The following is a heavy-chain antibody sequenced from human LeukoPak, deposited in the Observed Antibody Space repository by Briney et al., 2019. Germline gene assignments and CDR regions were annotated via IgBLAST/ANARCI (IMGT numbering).Heavy chain of an antibody. V-gene: IGHV4-4*07. J-gene: IGHJ4*02. CDR3: ARPRSTSGWDGDFDY. CDR2: IYTSGST. CDR1: GGSISNSY. Sequence: SETLSLTCTVSGGSISNSYWSWIRQPDGKGLEWIGRIYTSGSTNYNPSLKSRVTMSVDTSKNQFSLNLSSVTAADTAVYYCARPRSTSGWDGDFDYWGQGTLVTVSS. D-gene: IGHD6-19*01.